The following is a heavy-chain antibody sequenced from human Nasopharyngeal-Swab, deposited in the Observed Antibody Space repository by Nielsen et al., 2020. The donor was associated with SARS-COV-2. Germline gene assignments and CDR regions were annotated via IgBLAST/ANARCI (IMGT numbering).Heavy chain of an antibody. Sequence: SETLSLTCTVSGDSMITNSWIWIRQPPGKGLEWIGYIYYNGRTNYTPSLKSRVTVSLDTSRNQFSLKLDSVTAADTATYYCARQNVLKHLEWTSTFYSYRIDAWGKGTTVTVSS. J-gene: IGHJ6*03. CDR1: GDSMITNS. CDR2: IYYNGRT. CDR3: ARQNVLKHLEWTSTFYSYRIDA. D-gene: IGHD2/OR15-2a*01. V-gene: IGHV4-59*08.